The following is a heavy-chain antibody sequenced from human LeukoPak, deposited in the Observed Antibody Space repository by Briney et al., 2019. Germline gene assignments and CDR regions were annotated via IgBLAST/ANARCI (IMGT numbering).Heavy chain of an antibody. J-gene: IGHJ4*02. V-gene: IGHV1-2*02. CDR1: GYTFTGYY. CDR3: ARERSITMIVVAIQGLDY. CDR2: INPNSGGT. Sequence: ASVKVSCKASGYTFTGYYMHWVRQAPGQGLEWMGWINPNSGGTNYAQKFRGRVTMTRDTSISTAYMELSRLRSDDTAVYYCARERSITMIVVAIQGLDYWGQGTLVTVSS. D-gene: IGHD3-22*01.